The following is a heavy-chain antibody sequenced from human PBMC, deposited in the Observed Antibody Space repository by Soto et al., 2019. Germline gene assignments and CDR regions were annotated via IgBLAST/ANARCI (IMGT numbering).Heavy chain of an antibody. CDR1: GFTFRIYA. V-gene: IGHV3-30-3*01. D-gene: IGHD6-19*01. J-gene: IGHJ4*02. CDR3: ATLAVAGEGSDY. CDR2: ISYDGSNK. Sequence: QVQLVESGGGVVQPGRSLRLSCAASGFTFRIYAIHWVRQAPGKGLEWVAVISYDGSNKYYADSVKGRFTISRDNSKNTLYLQMNSLRAEDTAVYYCATLAVAGEGSDYWGQGILVTVSS.